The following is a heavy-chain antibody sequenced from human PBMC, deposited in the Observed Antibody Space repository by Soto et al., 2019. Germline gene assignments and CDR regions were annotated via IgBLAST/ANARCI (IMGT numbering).Heavy chain of an antibody. CDR2: IIPIFGTA. Sequence: QVQLVQSGAEVKKPGSSVKVSCKASGGTFSSYAISWVRQAPGQGLEWMGGIIPIFGTANYAQKFQGRVTITADESTSTASMGLSSLRSEDTAGYYCARVVLHYDCWSGYSRNYYCDGMDVWGQGTTVTVSS. CDR1: GGTFSSYA. V-gene: IGHV1-69*01. CDR3: ARVVLHYDCWSGYSRNYYCDGMDV. J-gene: IGHJ6*02. D-gene: IGHD3-3*01.